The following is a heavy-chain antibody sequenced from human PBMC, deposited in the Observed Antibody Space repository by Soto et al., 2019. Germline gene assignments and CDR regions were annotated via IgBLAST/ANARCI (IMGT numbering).Heavy chain of an antibody. V-gene: IGHV1-69*02. Sequence: QVQLVQSGAEVKKPGSSVKVSCTASGGTFSSYTISWVRQAPGQGLEWMGRIIPILGIANYAQKFQGRVTITADKSTSTAYMELSSLRSEDTAVYYCARVRYYYYDSSGNYYFDYWGQGTLVTVSS. D-gene: IGHD3-22*01. CDR1: GGTFSSYT. CDR3: ARVRYYYYDSSGNYYFDY. J-gene: IGHJ4*02. CDR2: IIPILGIA.